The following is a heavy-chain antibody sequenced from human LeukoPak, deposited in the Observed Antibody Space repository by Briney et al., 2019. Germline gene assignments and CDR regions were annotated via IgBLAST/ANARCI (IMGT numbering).Heavy chain of an antibody. J-gene: IGHJ5*02. CDR2: INHSGST. D-gene: IGHD2-15*01. CDR3: ARVRVYCSGGSCYSNWFDP. Sequence: SETLSLTCAVYGGSFSGYYRSWIRQPPGKGLEWIGEINHSGSTNYNPSLKSRVTISVDTSKNQFSLKLSSVTAADTAVYYCARVRVYCSGGSCYSNWFDPWGQGTLVTVSS. V-gene: IGHV4-34*01. CDR1: GGSFSGYY.